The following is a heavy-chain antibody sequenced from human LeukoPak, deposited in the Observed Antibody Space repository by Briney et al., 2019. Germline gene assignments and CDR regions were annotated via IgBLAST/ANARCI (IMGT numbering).Heavy chain of an antibody. Sequence: PSETLSLTCAVSGGSISSSNWWSWVRQPPGKGLEWIGYIYYSGSTNYNPSLKSRVTISVDTSKNQFSLKLSSVTAADTAVYYCARRSPTVKSFDYWGQGTLVTVSS. V-gene: IGHV4-4*02. CDR3: ARRSPTVKSFDY. CDR1: GGSISSSNW. CDR2: IYYSGST. J-gene: IGHJ4*02. D-gene: IGHD4-17*01.